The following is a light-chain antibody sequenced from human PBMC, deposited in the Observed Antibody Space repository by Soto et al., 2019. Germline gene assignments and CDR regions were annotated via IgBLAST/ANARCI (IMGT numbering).Light chain of an antibody. CDR1: SSDVGGYNY. CDR3: SSYTISNTLV. CDR2: DVS. V-gene: IGLV2-14*01. J-gene: IGLJ1*01. Sequence: QSALTQPASVSGSPEQSITISCTGTSSDVGGYNYVSWYQQYPGKAPKLMIYDVSNRPSGVSNRFSGSKSGNTASLTISGLQAEDEADYYCSSYTISNTLVFGSGTKVTVL.